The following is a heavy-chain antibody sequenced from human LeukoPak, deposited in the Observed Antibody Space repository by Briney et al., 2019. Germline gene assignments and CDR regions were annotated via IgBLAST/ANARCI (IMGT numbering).Heavy chain of an antibody. CDR1: GYTFTSYG. Sequence: GASVKVSCKASGYTFTSYGISWVRQAPGQGLEWMGWISAYSGNTNYAQKLQGRVTMTTDTSTSTAYMELRSLRSDDTAVYYCARGVSGSYYDAFDIWGQGTMVTVSS. D-gene: IGHD1-26*01. V-gene: IGHV1-18*01. CDR3: ARGVSGSYYDAFDI. CDR2: ISAYSGNT. J-gene: IGHJ3*02.